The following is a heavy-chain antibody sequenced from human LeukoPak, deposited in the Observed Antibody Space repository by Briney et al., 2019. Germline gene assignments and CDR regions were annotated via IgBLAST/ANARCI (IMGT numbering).Heavy chain of an antibody. CDR1: GFTFSRYS. D-gene: IGHD1-26*01. J-gene: IGHJ3*02. Sequence: PGGSLRLSCAASGFTFSRYSMNWVRQAPGKGLEWVSSISISSSYIYYADSVKGRFTMSRDNAKNSVYLQMNSLRVEDTAVYYCAREHMGVSAFDIWGQGTMVTVSS. CDR3: AREHMGVSAFDI. CDR2: ISISSSYI. V-gene: IGHV3-21*04.